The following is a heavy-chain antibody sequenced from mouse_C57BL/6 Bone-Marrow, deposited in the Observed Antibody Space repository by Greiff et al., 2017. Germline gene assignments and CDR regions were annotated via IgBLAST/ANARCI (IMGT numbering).Heavy chain of an antibody. V-gene: IGHV5-6*01. J-gene: IGHJ2*01. CDR3: ARKGGDFDY. Sequence: EVQLQESGGDLVKPGGSLKLSCAASGFTFSSYGMSWVRQTPDKRLEWVATISSGGSYTYYPDSVKGRFTISRDNAKNTLYLQMSSLKSEDTAMYYCARKGGDFDYWGQGTTLTVSS. CDR1: GFTFSSYG. CDR2: ISSGGSYT.